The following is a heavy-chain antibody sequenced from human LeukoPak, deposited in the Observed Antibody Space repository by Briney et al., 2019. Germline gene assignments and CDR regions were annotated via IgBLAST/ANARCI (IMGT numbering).Heavy chain of an antibody. V-gene: IGHV3-43*02. CDR2: ISGDGGST. CDR1: GFSFDDYA. CDR3: VRDKEVVTGIGWFDP. Sequence: GGSLRLSCAAPGFSFDDYAIHWVRQAPGKGLEWVSLISGDGGSTFYADSVKGRFTISRDNAKNTLYLQMNSLRVEDTAVYYCVRDKEVVTGIGWFDPWGQGTLVTVPS. J-gene: IGHJ5*02. D-gene: IGHD2-21*02.